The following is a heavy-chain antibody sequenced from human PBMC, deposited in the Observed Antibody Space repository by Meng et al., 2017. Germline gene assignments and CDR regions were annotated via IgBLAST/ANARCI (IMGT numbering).Heavy chain of an antibody. V-gene: IGHV3-15*02. Sequence: VHLVGFGGAWVSPGGSLGLAWTALEFNLGTAWMIWVGQAQGRGLEWVGGIKRTTDGGQAEYAAPLKGRFTISRDDSKSTLYLQRSGLRIDETGVYSCTWDDKAVSDYWGQEPWSPSPQ. D-gene: IGHD3-9*01. CDR1: EFNLGTAW. CDR3: TWDDKAVSDY. J-gene: IGHJ4*01. CDR2: IKRTTDGGQA.